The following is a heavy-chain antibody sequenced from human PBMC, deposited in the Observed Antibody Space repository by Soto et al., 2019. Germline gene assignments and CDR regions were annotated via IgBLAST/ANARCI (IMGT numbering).Heavy chain of an antibody. Sequence: AAPVKVSCKASGYTFTGYYMHCLRQAPGQGLEWMGWINPNSGGTNYAQKFQGWVTMTRDTSISTAYMELSRLRSDDTAVYYCETTVTTGMDPDAFDIWGQGTMVTVSS. CDR2: INPNSGGT. V-gene: IGHV1-2*04. CDR3: ETTVTTGMDPDAFDI. CDR1: GYTFTGYY. D-gene: IGHD4-17*01. J-gene: IGHJ3*02.